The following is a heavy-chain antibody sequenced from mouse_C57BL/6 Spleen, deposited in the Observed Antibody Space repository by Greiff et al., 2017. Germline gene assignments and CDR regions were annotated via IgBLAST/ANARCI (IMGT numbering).Heavy chain of an antibody. V-gene: IGHV1-55*01. CDR1: GYTFTSYW. D-gene: IGHD1-1*01. CDR2: IYPGSGST. J-gene: IGHJ2*01. CDR3: ARKLDYGSSLYFDY. Sequence: QVQLQQPGAELVKPGASVKMSCKASGYTFTSYWITWVKQRPGQGLEWIGDIYPGSGSTNYNGKFKSKATLTVDTSSSTAYMQLSSLTSEDSAVYYCARKLDYGSSLYFDYWGQGTTLTVSS.